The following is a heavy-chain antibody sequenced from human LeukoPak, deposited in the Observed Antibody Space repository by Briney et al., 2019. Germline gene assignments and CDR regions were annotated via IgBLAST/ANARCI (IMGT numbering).Heavy chain of an antibody. V-gene: IGHV1-46*01. CDR1: GYTFTSYY. J-gene: IGHJ6*02. CDR2: INPSGGST. D-gene: IGHD1-26*01. Sequence: ASVKVSCKASGYTFTSYYMHWVRQAPGQGLEWMGIINPSGGSTSYAQKFQGRVTMTRSTSISTAYVEVSSLRSEDTAVYYCVRVQSGSYARYGMDVWGQGTTVTVSS. CDR3: VRVQSGSYARYGMDV.